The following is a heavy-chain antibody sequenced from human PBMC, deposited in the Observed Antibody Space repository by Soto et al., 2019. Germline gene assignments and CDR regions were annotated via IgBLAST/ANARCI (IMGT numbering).Heavy chain of an antibody. CDR2: INTDGSST. CDR1: GFTFSSFW. D-gene: IGHD3-10*01. J-gene: IGHJ4*02. CDR3: AKRGVDTFGLSY. V-gene: IGHV3-74*01. Sequence: GGSLRLSCAVSGFTFSSFWMHWVRQAPGEGLVWVSRINTDGSSTSYADSVKGRFTISRDNAKNTLYLQMNSLRVEDTAMYYCAKRGVDTFGLSYWGQGTLVTVS.